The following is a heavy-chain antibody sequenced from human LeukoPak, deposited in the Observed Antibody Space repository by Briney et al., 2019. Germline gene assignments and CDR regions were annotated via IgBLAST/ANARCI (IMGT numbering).Heavy chain of an antibody. V-gene: IGHV3-21*01. Sequence: GGSLRLSCAASGFTFSSYSMNWARQAPGKGLEWVSSISSSSSYIYYADSVKGRFTISRDNAKNSLYLQMNSLRAEDTAVYYCATYATWGPFDAFDIWGQGTMVTVSS. CDR3: ATYATWGPFDAFDI. CDR2: ISSSSSYI. CDR1: GFTFSSYS. J-gene: IGHJ3*02. D-gene: IGHD7-27*01.